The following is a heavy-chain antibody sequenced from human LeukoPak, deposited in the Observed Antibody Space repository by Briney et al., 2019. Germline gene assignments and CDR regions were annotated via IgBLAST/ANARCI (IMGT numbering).Heavy chain of an antibody. V-gene: IGHV3-21*01. CDR1: GFTFSSYS. Sequence: GGSLRLSCAASGFTFSSYSMNWVRQAPGKGLEWVSSISSSSSYIYYADSVKGRFTISRDNAKNSLYLQMNSLRAEDTAVYYCARDSSYDYYYDSSGYYSSDFDYWGQGTLVTVSS. D-gene: IGHD3-22*01. J-gene: IGHJ4*02. CDR2: ISSSSSYI. CDR3: ARDSSYDYYYDSSGYYSSDFDY.